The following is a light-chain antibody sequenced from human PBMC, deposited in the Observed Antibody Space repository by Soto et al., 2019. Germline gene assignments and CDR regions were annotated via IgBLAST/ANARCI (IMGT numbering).Light chain of an antibody. CDR3: QQYGSSPLT. CDR2: GAS. J-gene: IGKJ4*01. CDR1: QSVSSNN. Sequence: EIVLTQSPGTLSLSPGERATLSCRASQSVSSNNLAWYQQKPGQAPRLLIYGASRRATGIPDRFSGSGSGTDFTLTIDRLEPEDFAVYYCQQYGSSPLTFGGGTKVDIK. V-gene: IGKV3-20*01.